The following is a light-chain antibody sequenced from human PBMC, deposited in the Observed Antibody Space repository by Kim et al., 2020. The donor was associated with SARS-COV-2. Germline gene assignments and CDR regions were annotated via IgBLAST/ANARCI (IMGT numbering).Light chain of an antibody. CDR1: QSVSRNY. CDR3: QQYVSSPRT. V-gene: IGKV3-20*01. CDR2: GAS. Sequence: SPGESATLSCRASQSVSRNYLAWYQQKPGQAPRLLMYGASTRATGIPDRFSGSGSGTDFTLTISRLEPEDFAVYYCQQYVSSPRTFGQGTKVDIK. J-gene: IGKJ1*01.